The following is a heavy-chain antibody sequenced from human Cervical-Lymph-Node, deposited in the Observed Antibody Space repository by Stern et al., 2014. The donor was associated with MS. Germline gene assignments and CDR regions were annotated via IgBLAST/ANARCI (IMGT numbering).Heavy chain of an antibody. V-gene: IGHV3-33*01. D-gene: IGHD3-10*01. CDR2: IWYDGINK. J-gene: IGHJ5*02. Sequence: MQLVESVGGVVQPGRSLRLSCAASGFTFSSYGMHWVRQAPAKGLEWGAVIWYDGINKYYGDSVKGRFSISRDNSKNTLYLQMNSLRAEDTAVYYCARDKGVVGSWFDPWGQGTLVTVSS. CDR1: GFTFSSYG. CDR3: ARDKGVVGSWFDP.